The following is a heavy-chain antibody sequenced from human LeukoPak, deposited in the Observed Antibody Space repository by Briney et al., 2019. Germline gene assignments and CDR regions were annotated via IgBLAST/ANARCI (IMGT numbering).Heavy chain of an antibody. Sequence: GGSLRLSCAASGFTFSSYAMIGVRQAPGKGREWVSAIGGSGGRTFYAHSVKGRFTISRDNSKNTLYLQMNSLRAEDTAVYYCAKATLDFWSGYHFDYWGQGTLVTVSS. CDR1: GFTFSSYA. CDR3: AKATLDFWSGYHFDY. D-gene: IGHD3-3*01. V-gene: IGHV3-23*01. CDR2: IGGSGGRT. J-gene: IGHJ4*02.